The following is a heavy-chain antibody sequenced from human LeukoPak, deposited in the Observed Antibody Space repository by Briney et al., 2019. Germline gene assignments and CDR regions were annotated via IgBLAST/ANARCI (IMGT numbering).Heavy chain of an antibody. Sequence: PAGGSLRLSCAVSGFTFSGFWMNWSRQAPGKGLEWVASINSDGSEGYYADVVKGRFTISRDNAKNSLYLQINSLRAEDTAVYYCARSSYSSSSSVWGQGTMVTVSS. J-gene: IGHJ3*01. V-gene: IGHV3-7*03. CDR3: ARSSYSSSSSV. D-gene: IGHD6-6*01. CDR1: GFTFSGFW. CDR2: INSDGSEG.